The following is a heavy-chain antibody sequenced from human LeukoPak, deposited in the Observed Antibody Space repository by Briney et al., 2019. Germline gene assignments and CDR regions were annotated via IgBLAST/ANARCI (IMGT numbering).Heavy chain of an antibody. CDR1: GGSISSSNYY. Sequence: PSETLSLTCTVSGGSISSSNYYWGWIRQPPGKGLEWIGSVYYTGSTYYNPSLKSRVTISVDTSKNQFSLRLSSVTAADTAVYYCARGDYYGSGSYSFDYWGQGTLVTVSS. D-gene: IGHD3-10*01. J-gene: IGHJ4*02. CDR2: VYYTGST. V-gene: IGHV4-39*07. CDR3: ARGDYYGSGSYSFDY.